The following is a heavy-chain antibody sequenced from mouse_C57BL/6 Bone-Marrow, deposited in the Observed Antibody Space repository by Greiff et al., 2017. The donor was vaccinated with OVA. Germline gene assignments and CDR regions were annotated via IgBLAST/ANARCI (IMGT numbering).Heavy chain of an antibody. V-gene: IGHV5-17*01. CDR1: GFTFSDYG. Sequence: EVHLVESGGGLVKPGGSLKLSCAASGFTFSDYGMHWVRQAPEKGLEWVAYISSGSSTIYYADPVKGRFPISRDNAKNTLFLQMTSLRTEDTARYYCARAALMGVWGKGTTVTVSS. D-gene: IGHD1-1*02. J-gene: IGHJ1*03. CDR3: ARAALMGV. CDR2: ISSGSSTI.